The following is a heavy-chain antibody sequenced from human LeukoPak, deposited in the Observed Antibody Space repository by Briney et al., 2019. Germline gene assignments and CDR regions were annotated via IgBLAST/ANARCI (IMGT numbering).Heavy chain of an antibody. CDR1: GFTFSDYW. D-gene: IGHD5-18*01. V-gene: IGHV3-74*01. CDR3: ARGTEGYTYGEFDS. J-gene: IGHJ5*01. CDR2: IHRDGSST. Sequence: GGSLSLSCAASGFTFSDYWMHWVRQAPGKGLVWVSRIHRDGSSTTYADSVKGRFTISRDNAKNTLYLQMNSLRAEDTAMYYCARGTEGYTYGEFDSWGQGTLVTVSS.